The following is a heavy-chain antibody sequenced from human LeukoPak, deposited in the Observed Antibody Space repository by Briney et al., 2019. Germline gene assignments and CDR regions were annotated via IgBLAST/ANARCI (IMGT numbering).Heavy chain of an antibody. D-gene: IGHD2-2*01. CDR1: GGSVSSGSYY. CDR3: ARDRREYCSDTSCYPQNYFDY. Sequence: SETLSLTCTVSGGSVSSGSYYWNWIRQSPGKGLEWIGHIYYSGSTNYNPSLKSRVTISVDTSKNQFSLKRSSVIAADTAVYYCARDRREYCSDTSCYPQNYFDYWGQGTLVTVSS. J-gene: IGHJ4*02. V-gene: IGHV4-61*01. CDR2: IYYSGST.